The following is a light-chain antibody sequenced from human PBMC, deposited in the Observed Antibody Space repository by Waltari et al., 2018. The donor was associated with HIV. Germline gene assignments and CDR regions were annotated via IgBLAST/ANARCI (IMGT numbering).Light chain of an antibody. CDR2: EDS. J-gene: IGLJ2*01. CDR1: KLGDKY. CDR3: QAWDSSTAGV. V-gene: IGLV3-1*01. Sequence: SYELTQPPSVSVSPGPTASITCSGDKLGDKYACWYQQKPGQSPVLVIYEDSKRPSGIPERFSGSNSWNTATLTISGTQAMDEADYYCQAWDSSTAGVFGGGTKLTVL.